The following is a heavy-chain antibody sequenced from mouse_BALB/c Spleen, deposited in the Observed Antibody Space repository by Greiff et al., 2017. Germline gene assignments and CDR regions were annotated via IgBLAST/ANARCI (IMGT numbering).Heavy chain of an antibody. J-gene: IGHJ3*01. CDR2: ISDGGSYT. D-gene: IGHD1-1*01. CDR1: GFTFSDYY. V-gene: IGHV5-4*02. Sequence: EVKLVESGGGLVKPGGSLKLSCAASGFTFSDYYMYWVRQTPEKRLEWVATISDGGSYTYYPDSVKGRFTISRDNAKNNLYLQMSSLKSEDTAMYYCARGEDYGSQGRFAYWGQGTLVTVSA. CDR3: ARGEDYGSQGRFAY.